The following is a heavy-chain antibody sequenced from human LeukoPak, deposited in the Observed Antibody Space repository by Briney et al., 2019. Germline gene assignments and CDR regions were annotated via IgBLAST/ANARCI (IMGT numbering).Heavy chain of an antibody. CDR3: ARGQRGSNWFDP. Sequence: GGSLRLSCAASGFTFDDYGMSWVRQAPGKGLEWVSGINWNGGSTGYADSVKGRSTISRDNAKNSLYLQMTSLRAEDTAVYYCARGQRGSNWFDPWGQGTLVTVSS. J-gene: IGHJ5*02. V-gene: IGHV3-20*04. D-gene: IGHD3-10*01. CDR2: INWNGGST. CDR1: GFTFDDYG.